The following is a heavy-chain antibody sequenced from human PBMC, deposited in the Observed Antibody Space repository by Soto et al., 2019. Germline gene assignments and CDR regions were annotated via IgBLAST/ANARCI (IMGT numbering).Heavy chain of an antibody. V-gene: IGHV3-9*01. CDR3: AKDIAAAGRSSFDY. D-gene: IGHD6-13*01. Sequence: EVQLVESGGGLVQPDRSLRLSCAASGFTFDDYAMHWVRQAPGKGLEWVSGISWNSGSIGYADSVKGRFTISRDNAKNSLYLQMNSLRAEDTALYYCAKDIAAAGRSSFDYWGQGTLVTVSS. CDR2: ISWNSGSI. J-gene: IGHJ4*02. CDR1: GFTFDDYA.